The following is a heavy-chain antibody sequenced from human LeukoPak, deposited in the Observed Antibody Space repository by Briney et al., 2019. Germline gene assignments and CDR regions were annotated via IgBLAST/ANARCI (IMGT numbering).Heavy chain of an antibody. CDR2: ISAYNGNT. D-gene: IGHD3-10*01. V-gene: IGHV1-18*04. CDR3: ARGAMVRGVTGMDV. Sequence: ASVKVSCKASGYTFTSYGISWVRQAPGQGLEWMGWISAYNGNTNYAQKHQGRVTMTTDTSTSTAYMELRSLRSDDTAVYYCARGAMVRGVTGMDVWGKGTTVTVSS. J-gene: IGHJ6*04. CDR1: GYTFTSYG.